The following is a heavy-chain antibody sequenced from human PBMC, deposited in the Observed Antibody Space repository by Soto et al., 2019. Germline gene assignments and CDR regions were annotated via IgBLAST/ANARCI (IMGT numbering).Heavy chain of an antibody. CDR3: ARQMPSRARGYSGHFDP. V-gene: IGHV4-30-2*01. Sequence: SETLSLTCAVSGGSISSGGYSWSWIRQPPGKGLEWIGYIYHSGSTYYNPSLKSRVTISVDRSKNQFSLKLSSVTAADTAVYYCARQMPSRARGYSGHFDPWGQGTLVTVSS. CDR1: GGSISSGGYS. J-gene: IGHJ5*02. CDR2: IYHSGST. D-gene: IGHD5-12*01.